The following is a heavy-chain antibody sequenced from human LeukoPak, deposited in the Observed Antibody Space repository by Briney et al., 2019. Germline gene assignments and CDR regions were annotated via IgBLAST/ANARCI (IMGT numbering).Heavy chain of an antibody. CDR2: IYYSGST. CDR3: ARQERYQLRSAPFDY. D-gene: IGHD2-2*01. Sequence: PSETLSLTCTVSGGSISSSSYYWGWIRQPPGKGLEWIGSIYYSGSTYYNPSLKSRVTISVDTSKNQFSLKLSSVTAADTAVYYCARQERYQLRSAPFDYWGQGTLVTVSS. V-gene: IGHV4-39*01. J-gene: IGHJ4*02. CDR1: GGSISSSSYY.